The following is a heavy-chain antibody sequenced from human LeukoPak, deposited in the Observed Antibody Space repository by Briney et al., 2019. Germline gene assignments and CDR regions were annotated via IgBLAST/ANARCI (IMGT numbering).Heavy chain of an antibody. V-gene: IGHV3-7*01. CDR2: IKEDGSEK. J-gene: IGHJ4*02. CDR3: ARDLFEN. CDR1: GFSFSDFW. Sequence: GGSLRLSCAASGFSFSDFWINWVRQAPGKGLEWVANIKEDGSEKNYVDSVKGRFTIFSDKSKNSVYLQMKGLRADDTAVYYCARDLFENWGQGTLVTVSS. D-gene: IGHD3-10*02.